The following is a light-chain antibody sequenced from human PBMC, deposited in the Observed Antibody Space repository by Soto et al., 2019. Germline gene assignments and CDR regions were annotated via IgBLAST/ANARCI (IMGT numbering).Light chain of an antibody. Sequence: DVQLTQSPSSLSASVGDRVIITCRASQNINTYLNWYQHKPGQAPNLLIYAASTVHSGVPLRFSGSGSGTDFPLTTSSLESDDFATYYCQETYSTQYTFGQGTKLAI. CDR2: AAS. CDR1: QNINTY. V-gene: IGKV1-39*01. J-gene: IGKJ2*01. CDR3: QETYSTQYT.